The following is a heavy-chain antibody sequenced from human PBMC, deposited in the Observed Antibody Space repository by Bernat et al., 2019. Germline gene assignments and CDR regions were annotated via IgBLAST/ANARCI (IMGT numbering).Heavy chain of an antibody. D-gene: IGHD1-26*01. V-gene: IGHV3-30*18. CDR2: ISYDGSNK. CDR3: AKDRLVGALYY. CDR1: GFTFSSYG. J-gene: IGHJ4*02. Sequence: QVQLVESGGGVVQPGRSLRLSCAASGFTFSSYGMHWVRQAPGKGLEWVAVISYDGSNKYYADSVKGRFTISRDNSKNTLYLQMNSLRAEDTAVYYCAKDRLVGALYYRGQRTLVTVPS.